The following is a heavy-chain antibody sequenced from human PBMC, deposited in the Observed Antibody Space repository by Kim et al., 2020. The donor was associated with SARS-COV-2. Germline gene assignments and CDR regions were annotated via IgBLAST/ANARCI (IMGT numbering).Heavy chain of an antibody. Sequence: SETLSLTCTVSGGSISSYYWSWIRQPPGKGLEWIGYIYYSGSTNYNPSLKSRVTISVDTSKNQFSLKLSSVTAADTAVYYCARGRGGYSYGWGNYYFDYWGQGTLVTVSS. CDR3: ARGRGGYSYGWGNYYFDY. V-gene: IGHV4-59*13. J-gene: IGHJ4*02. CDR1: GGSISSYY. CDR2: IYYSGST. D-gene: IGHD5-18*01.